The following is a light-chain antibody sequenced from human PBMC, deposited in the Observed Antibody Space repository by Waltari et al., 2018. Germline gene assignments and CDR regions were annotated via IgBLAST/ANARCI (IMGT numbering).Light chain of an antibody. CDR1: SSDVGGYNY. CDR3: SSYTSSSTLVV. Sequence: QSALTQPASVSGSPGQSITISCTGTSSDVGGYNYVSWYQQHPGKAPKPMIYDVSNRPPGVSNRFSGSKSGITASLTISGLQAEDEADYYCSSYTSSSTLVVFGGGTKLTVL. CDR2: DVS. J-gene: IGLJ2*01. V-gene: IGLV2-14*03.